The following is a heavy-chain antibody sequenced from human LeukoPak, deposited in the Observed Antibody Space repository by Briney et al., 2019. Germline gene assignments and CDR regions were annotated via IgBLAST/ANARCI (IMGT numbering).Heavy chain of an antibody. Sequence: GGSLRLSCAASGFTFSSYSMNWVRQAPGKGLEWVSSTSSSSSYIYYADSVKGRFTISGDNAKNSLYLQMNSLRAEDTAVYYCARDGGVVVVPAANFDYWGRGTLVTVSS. CDR2: TSSSSSYI. D-gene: IGHD2-2*01. CDR3: ARDGGVVVVPAANFDY. V-gene: IGHV3-21*01. CDR1: GFTFSSYS. J-gene: IGHJ4*02.